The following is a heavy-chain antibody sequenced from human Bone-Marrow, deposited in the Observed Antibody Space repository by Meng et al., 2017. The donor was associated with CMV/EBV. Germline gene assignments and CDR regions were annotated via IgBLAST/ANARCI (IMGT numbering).Heavy chain of an antibody. V-gene: IGHV1-2*02. CDR3: ARGGAGGYDFWSGYLFYYGMDV. CDR2: INTDGGDT. J-gene: IGHJ6*02. CDR1: GYTFTSYY. Sequence: ASVKVSCKASGYTFTSYYMHWVRQAPGQGFEWMGWINTDGGDTKFAQKFQGRVTMITDTSISTAYMELRRLRSDDTAVYYCARGGAGGYDFWSGYLFYYGMDVWGQGTTVTVSS. D-gene: IGHD3-3*01.